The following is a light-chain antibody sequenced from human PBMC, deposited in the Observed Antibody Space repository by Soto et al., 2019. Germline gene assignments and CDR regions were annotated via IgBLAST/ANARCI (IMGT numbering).Light chain of an antibody. Sequence: QSVLTQPASVSGSPGQSITISCTGTSSDVGGYNYVSWYQQHPGKAPKLMIYEVSNRPSGVSNRFSGSKSGNTASLTISGLQAEDEAEYYCSSYTSTSTRVFGTGTKATVL. J-gene: IGLJ1*01. CDR2: EVS. V-gene: IGLV2-14*01. CDR1: SSDVGGYNY. CDR3: SSYTSTSTRV.